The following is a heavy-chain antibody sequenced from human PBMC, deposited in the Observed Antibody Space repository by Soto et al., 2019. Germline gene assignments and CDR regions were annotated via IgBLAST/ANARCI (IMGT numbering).Heavy chain of an antibody. CDR2: TRNKANSYTT. CDR3: ARGYCSGSYYYYYYGMDV. CDR1: GFTFSDHY. Sequence: PGGSLRLSGAASGFTFSDHYMDWVRQAPWKGLEWVGRTRNKANSYTTEYAASVKGRFTISRDDSKNSLYLQMNSLKTEDTAVYYCARGYCSGSYYYYYYGMDVWGQGTTVTV. V-gene: IGHV3-72*01. D-gene: IGHD3-10*01. J-gene: IGHJ6*02.